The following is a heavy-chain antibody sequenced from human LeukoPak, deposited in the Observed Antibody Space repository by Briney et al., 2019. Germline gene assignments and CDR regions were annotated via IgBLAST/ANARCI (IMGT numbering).Heavy chain of an antibody. CDR2: ISYDGSNK. D-gene: IGHD6-19*01. J-gene: IGHJ4*02. Sequence: GGSLRPSCAASGFTFTSYGMHWVRQAAGKGLEWVGVISYDGSNKYYADSVKGRFIISRDNSKNTLYLQMNSLRAEDTAVYYCAKDHSSGWYFDYWGQGTLVTVSS. V-gene: IGHV3-30*18. CDR1: GFTFTSYG. CDR3: AKDHSSGWYFDY.